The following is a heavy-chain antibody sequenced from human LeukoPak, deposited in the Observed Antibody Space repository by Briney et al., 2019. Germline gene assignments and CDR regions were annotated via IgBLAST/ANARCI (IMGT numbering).Heavy chain of an antibody. CDR2: IVNSDGST. V-gene: IGHV3-23*01. D-gene: IGHD1-1*01. Sequence: PGGSLRLSCAASGFTFDDYGMSWVRQAPGKGLEWVSTIVNSDGSTYYADSVKGRFTISRDNSKNTLYLQMNSLTVEDTAIYYCAKATGTLGNWGQGTLVTVSS. CDR3: AKATGTLGN. J-gene: IGHJ4*02. CDR1: GFTFDDYG.